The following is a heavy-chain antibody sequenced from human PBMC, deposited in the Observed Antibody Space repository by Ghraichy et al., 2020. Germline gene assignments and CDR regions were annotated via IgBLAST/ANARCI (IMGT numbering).Heavy chain of an antibody. CDR2: IYYSGST. CDR3: ARAPHTYDFWSGYYDYYGMDV. J-gene: IGHJ6*02. Sequence: SETLSLTCTVSGGSISSSSYYWGWIRPPPGKGLEWIGRIYYSGSTYYNPSLKSRVTISVDTSKNQFSLKLSSVTAADTAVYYCARAPHTYDFWSGYYDYYGMDVWGQGTTVTVSS. D-gene: IGHD3-3*01. V-gene: IGHV4-39*07. CDR1: GGSISSSSYY.